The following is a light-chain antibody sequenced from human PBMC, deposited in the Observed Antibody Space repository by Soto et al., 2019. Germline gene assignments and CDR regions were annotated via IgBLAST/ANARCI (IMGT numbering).Light chain of an antibody. CDR2: DAS. CDR1: QSFSSY. J-gene: IGKJ5*01. CDR3: QQRSNWPPIT. Sequence: EIVLTQSPATLSLSPGERATLSCRASQSFSSYLAWYQQKPGQAPGLLIYDASNRATGIPARFSGSGSGTDFTLTISSLEPEDFAVYYCQQRSNWPPITFGQGTRLEIK. V-gene: IGKV3-11*01.